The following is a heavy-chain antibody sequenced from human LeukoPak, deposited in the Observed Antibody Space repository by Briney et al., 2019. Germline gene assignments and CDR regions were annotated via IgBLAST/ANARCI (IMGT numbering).Heavy chain of an antibody. CDR2: IIPIFGTA. V-gene: IGHV1-69*06. CDR1: GGTFSSYA. CDR3: WRRAVEFRENWFDP. J-gene: IGHJ5*02. Sequence: ASVKVSCKASGGTFSSYAISWVRQAPGQGLEWMGGIIPIFGTANYAQKFQGRVTITADKSTSTAYMELSSLRSEAPAVYYCWRRAVEFRENWFDPWGQGTLVTVSS.